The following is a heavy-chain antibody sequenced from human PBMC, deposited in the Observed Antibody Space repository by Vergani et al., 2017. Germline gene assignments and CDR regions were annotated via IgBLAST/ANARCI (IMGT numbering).Heavy chain of an antibody. Sequence: EVQLVETGGGLIQPGGSLRLSCAASGFTVSSNYMSWVRQAPGKGLEWVSVIYSGGSTYYADSVKGRFTISRDNAKNSLYLQMNSLRAEDTAVYYCARARWELLSARFDAFDIWGQGTMVTVSS. D-gene: IGHD1-26*01. CDR3: ARARWELLSARFDAFDI. CDR2: IYSGGST. J-gene: IGHJ3*02. V-gene: IGHV3-53*02. CDR1: GFTVSSNY.